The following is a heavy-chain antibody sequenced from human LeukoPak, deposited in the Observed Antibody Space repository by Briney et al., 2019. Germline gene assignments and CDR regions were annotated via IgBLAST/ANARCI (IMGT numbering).Heavy chain of an antibody. CDR2: INPAGSET. V-gene: IGHV3-7*01. CDR1: GFSFNAYW. D-gene: IGHD5-12*01. J-gene: IGHJ4*02. Sequence: GGSLRLSCAASGFSFNAYWMAWVRQAPGTGLEWVANINPAGSETFHVDPVKGRFSISRDHARNLVYLQMNSLRAEDTAVYYCATFGLVAALDLWGQGTLVTVSS. CDR3: ATFGLVAALDL.